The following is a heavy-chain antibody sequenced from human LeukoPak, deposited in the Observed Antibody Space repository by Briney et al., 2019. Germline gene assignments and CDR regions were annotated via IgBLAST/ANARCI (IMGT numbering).Heavy chain of an antibody. Sequence: SETLSLTCSVSGYSISSGYYWGWIRQPPGKGLEWIGSIYRSGSTYYNLSLKSRVTLSVDTSRDQLSLKLTSVTASDTAVYYCAREGYCSGGTCYGWIPIDYWGQGTLVTVSS. D-gene: IGHD2-15*01. V-gene: IGHV4-38-2*02. CDR2: IYRSGST. CDR3: AREGYCSGGTCYGWIPIDY. J-gene: IGHJ4*02. CDR1: GYSISSGYY.